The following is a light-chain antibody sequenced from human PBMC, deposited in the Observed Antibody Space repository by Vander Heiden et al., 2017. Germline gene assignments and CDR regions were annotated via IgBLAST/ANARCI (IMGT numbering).Light chain of an antibody. Sequence: QLVLTQSPSASASLGASVTLTCTLSSGHRSYAIAWHQQQPAKGPRYLMKLNSDGSHSKGDGIPDRFSGSSSGAERYLTISSLQSEDEADYYCQTWGTGTQGVVFGGGTKLTVL. V-gene: IGLV4-69*02. CDR3: QTWGTGTQGVV. J-gene: IGLJ2*01. CDR2: LNSDGSH. CDR1: SGHRSYA.